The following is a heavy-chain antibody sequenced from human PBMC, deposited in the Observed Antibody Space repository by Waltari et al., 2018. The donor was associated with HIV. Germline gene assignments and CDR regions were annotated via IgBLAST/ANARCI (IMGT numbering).Heavy chain of an antibody. D-gene: IGHD2-2*01. CDR1: GFTFNTFS. V-gene: IGHV3-48*02. CDR3: ARHSTTSTHFFDY. J-gene: IGHJ4*02. Sequence: EVQLAESGGGLVPPGGSLRLSCTASGFTFNTFSMDWVRLAPGKGLEWISYISSGSGTIYYADSVKGRFTISRDNAKKSLYLQMNSLRDEDTAVYFCARHSTTSTHFFDYWGQGTLVTVSS. CDR2: ISSGSGTI.